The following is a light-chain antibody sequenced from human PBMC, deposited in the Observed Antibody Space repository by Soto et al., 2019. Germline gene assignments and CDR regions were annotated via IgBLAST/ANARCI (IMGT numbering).Light chain of an antibody. CDR1: GSNVGNHY. CDR3: GAWDDGLGAYV. J-gene: IGLJ1*01. CDR2: DDN. Sequence: QSVLTQPPSVSAAPGQKVTISCAGSGSNVGNHYVSWYQQLPGTAPKLLIYDDNKPPSGIPDRFSGSKSATSATLGITGLQTGDEADYYWGAWDDGLGAYVFGPGTKLTAL. V-gene: IGLV1-51*01.